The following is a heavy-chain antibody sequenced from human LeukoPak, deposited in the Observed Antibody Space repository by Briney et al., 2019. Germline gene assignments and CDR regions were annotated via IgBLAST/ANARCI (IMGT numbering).Heavy chain of an antibody. J-gene: IGHJ3*02. V-gene: IGHV4-61*01. CDR1: GGSISSGSYY. CDR2: IYYSGST. CDR3: ARRNIVGNPIAFDI. D-gene: IGHD1-26*01. Sequence: PSETLSLTCTVSGGSISSGSYYWSWIRQPPGKGLEWIGYIYYSGSTNYNPSLKSRVTISVDTSKNQFSLKLSSVTAADTAVYYCARRNIVGNPIAFDIWGQGTMVTVSS.